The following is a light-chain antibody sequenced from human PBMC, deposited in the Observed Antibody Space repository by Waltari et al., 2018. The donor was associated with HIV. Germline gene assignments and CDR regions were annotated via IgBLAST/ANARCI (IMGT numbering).Light chain of an antibody. CDR1: SSNIGTGYD. CDR3: QSYDSSLSSVV. CDR2: ANS. Sequence: QSVLTQPPSVSGAPGQRVTIPCSGSSSNIGTGYDVQWYQQLPGTAPKLLMYANSYRPSGVPDLFSGSKSGTSASLAITGLQAEDEADYYCQSYDSSLSSVVFGGGTKLTVL. V-gene: IGLV1-40*01. J-gene: IGLJ2*01.